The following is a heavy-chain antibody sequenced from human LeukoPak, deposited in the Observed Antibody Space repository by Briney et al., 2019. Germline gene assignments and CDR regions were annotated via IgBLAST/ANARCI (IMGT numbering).Heavy chain of an antibody. CDR1: GFTFSSYS. CDR3: ARDTIFGVVIPPDY. CDR2: ISSSSSYI. D-gene: IGHD3-3*01. V-gene: IGHV3-21*01. Sequence: GGSLRLSCAASGFTFSSYSMNWVRQAPGKGPEWVSSISSSSSYIYYADLVKGRFTISRDNAKNSLYLQMNSLRAEDTAVYYCARDTIFGVVIPPDYWGQGTLVTVSS. J-gene: IGHJ4*02.